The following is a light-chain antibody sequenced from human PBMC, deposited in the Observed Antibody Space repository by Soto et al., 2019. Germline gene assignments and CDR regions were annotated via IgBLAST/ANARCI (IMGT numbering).Light chain of an antibody. CDR1: QSVIDN. Sequence: EIVLTQSPATLSVSPGERVTLSCRASQSVIDNLAWYQQKPGQAPRLLIYGASIRATDIPARFSGSGSGTEFSLTISSLQSEDFAVYYCQQYNDWPLTFGGWTKVEIK. CDR3: QQYNDWPLT. V-gene: IGKV3D-15*01. J-gene: IGKJ4*01. CDR2: GAS.